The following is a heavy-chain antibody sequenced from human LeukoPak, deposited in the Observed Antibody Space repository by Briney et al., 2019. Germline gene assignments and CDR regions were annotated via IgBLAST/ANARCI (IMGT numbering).Heavy chain of an antibody. CDR1: GGSISSYY. CDR2: IYYSGST. Sequence: PSETLSLTCTVSGGSISSYYWSWIRQPPGKGLEWIGSIYYSGSTYYNPSLKSRVTISVDTSKNQFSLKLSSVTAADTAVYYCARYTREGNFDYWGQGTLVTVSS. J-gene: IGHJ4*02. V-gene: IGHV4-59*12. D-gene: IGHD1-14*01. CDR3: ARYTREGNFDY.